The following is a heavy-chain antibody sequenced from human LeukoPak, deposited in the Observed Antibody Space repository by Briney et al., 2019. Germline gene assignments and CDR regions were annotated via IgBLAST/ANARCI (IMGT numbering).Heavy chain of an antibody. D-gene: IGHD6-19*01. CDR1: GGSISSYY. J-gene: IGHJ3*02. Sequence: SETLSLTCTVSGGSISSYYWSWIRQPPGKGLEWIGYIYYSGSTNYNPSLKSRVTISVDTSKNQFSLKLSSVTAADTAVYYCARDGYSSGWGRAFDIWGLGTMVTVSS. CDR3: ARDGYSSGWGRAFDI. CDR2: IYYSGST. V-gene: IGHV4-59*01.